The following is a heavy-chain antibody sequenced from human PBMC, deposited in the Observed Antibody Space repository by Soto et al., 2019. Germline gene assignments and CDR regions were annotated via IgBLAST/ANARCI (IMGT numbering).Heavy chain of an antibody. CDR1: GFTFSSYG. J-gene: IGHJ6*02. D-gene: IGHD3-22*01. CDR3: AKTYYYDSSGYLAPYYYGMDV. V-gene: IGHV3-30*18. CDR2: ISYDGSNK. Sequence: LRLSCAASGFTFSSYGMHWVRQAPGKGLEWVAVISYDGSNKYYADSVKGRFTISRDNSKNTLYLQMNSLRAEDTAVYYCAKTYYYDSSGYLAPYYYGMDVWGQGTTVTVSS.